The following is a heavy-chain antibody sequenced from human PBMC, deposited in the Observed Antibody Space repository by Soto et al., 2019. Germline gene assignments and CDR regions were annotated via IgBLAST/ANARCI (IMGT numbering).Heavy chain of an antibody. Sequence: ASVKVSCKASGGTFSSYAISWVRQAPGQGLEWMGGIIPIFGTANYAQKFQGRVTITADESTSTAYMELSSLRSEDTAVYYCARSGPILGYGDYYYYGMDVWGQGTTVTVSS. CDR1: GGTFSSYA. CDR3: ARSGPILGYGDYYYYGMDV. V-gene: IGHV1-69*13. J-gene: IGHJ6*02. CDR2: IIPIFGTA. D-gene: IGHD4-17*01.